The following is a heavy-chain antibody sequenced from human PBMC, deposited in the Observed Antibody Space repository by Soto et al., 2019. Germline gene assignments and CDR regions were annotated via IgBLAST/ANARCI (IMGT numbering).Heavy chain of an antibody. J-gene: IGHJ5*02. V-gene: IGHV4-30-4*01. D-gene: IGHD6-6*01. CDR2: IYYSGST. CDR3: ARDSGIAARPRVSWFDP. Sequence: SETLSLTCTVSGGSISICDYYWSLIRQPPGKGLEWIGYIYYSGSTYYNPSLKSRVTISVDTSKNQFSLKLSSVTAADTAVYYCARDSGIAARPRVSWFDPWGQGTLVTVSS. CDR1: GGSISICDYY.